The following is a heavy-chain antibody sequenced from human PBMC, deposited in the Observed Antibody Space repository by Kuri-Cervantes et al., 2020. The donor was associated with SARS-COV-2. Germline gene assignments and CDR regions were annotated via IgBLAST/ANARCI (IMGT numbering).Heavy chain of an antibody. D-gene: IGHD1-26*01. CDR1: GYTFTSYG. CDR3: ARGHSALKRELLPFDY. J-gene: IGHJ4*02. CDR2: ISAYNGNT. V-gene: IGHV1-18*01. Sequence: ASVKVSCKASGYTFTSYGISWVRQAPGQGLEWVGWISAYNGNTNYAQKLQGRVTMTTDTSTSTAYMELRSLRSGDTAVYYCARGHSALKRELLPFDYWGQGTLVTVSS.